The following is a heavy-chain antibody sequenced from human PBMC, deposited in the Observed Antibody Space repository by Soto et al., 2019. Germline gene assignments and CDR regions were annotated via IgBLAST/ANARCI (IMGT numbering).Heavy chain of an antibody. CDR1: GYTFTSYY. Sequence: GASVKVSCKASGYTFTSYYMHWVRQAPGQGLEWMGIINPSGGSTSYAQKFQGRVTMTRDTSTSTVYMELSSLRSEDTAVYYCARDPSQYSGYDSYYFDYWGQGTLVTVSS. CDR3: ARDPSQYSGYDSYYFDY. J-gene: IGHJ4*02. D-gene: IGHD5-12*01. CDR2: INPSGGST. V-gene: IGHV1-46*01.